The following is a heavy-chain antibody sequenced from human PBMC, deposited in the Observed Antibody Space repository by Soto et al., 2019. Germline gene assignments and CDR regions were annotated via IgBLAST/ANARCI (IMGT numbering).Heavy chain of an antibody. CDR3: ATSRYITMIAWGGAFDI. V-gene: IGHV4-38-2*01. Sequence: SEILSLTCAVSGYSISSGYYWGWIRQPPGKGLEWIGSIYHSGSTYYNPSLKSRVTISVDTSKNQFSLKLSSVTAADTAVYYCATSRYITMIAWGGAFDIWGQGTMVTVSS. D-gene: IGHD3-22*01. CDR2: IYHSGST. J-gene: IGHJ3*02. CDR1: GYSISSGYY.